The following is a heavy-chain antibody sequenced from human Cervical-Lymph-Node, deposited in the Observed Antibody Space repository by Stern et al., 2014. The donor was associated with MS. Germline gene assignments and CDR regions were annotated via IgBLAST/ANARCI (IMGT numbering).Heavy chain of an antibody. V-gene: IGHV2-5*02. CDR3: THSYDSGLGDS. CDR2: IYWDDDE. Sequence: QVTLRESGPTLVKPTQTLTLTCTLSGFSLNTSGVGVGWIRRPPGRALEWLALIYWDDDERYNSSLKNRLTVTKDTSKNQVVLTLTNMDTATYYCTHSYDSGLGDSWSQGALVTVSS. J-gene: IGHJ4*02. CDR1: GFSLNTSGVG. D-gene: IGHD3-22*01.